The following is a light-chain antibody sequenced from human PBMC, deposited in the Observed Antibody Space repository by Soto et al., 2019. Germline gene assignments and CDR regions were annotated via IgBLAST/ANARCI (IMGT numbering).Light chain of an antibody. Sequence: EVVLTQSPATLSLSPGDRATLSCRASQSVFGYLAWYQHKPGQAPRLLIYDAYKRATGVPARFSGSGSETDFTLIIRNLEPEDFAVYYCQQRSDSPPLTFGGGTKVEIK. V-gene: IGKV3-11*01. J-gene: IGKJ4*01. CDR3: QQRSDSPPLT. CDR1: QSVFGY. CDR2: DAY.